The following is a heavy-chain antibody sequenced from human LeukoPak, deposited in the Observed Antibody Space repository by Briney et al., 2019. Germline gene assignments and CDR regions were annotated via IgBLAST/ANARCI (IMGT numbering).Heavy chain of an antibody. CDR2: VKSKSEGGTI. Sequence: GGSLRLSCAASGFTFSNAWMAWGRQAPGKGLEWVGRVKSKSEGGTIDYTAPVKGRFIISRDDSHNALYLQMNSLKIEDTAVYYCTTDRFDWGQGTLVTVSS. CDR1: GFTFSNAW. CDR3: TTDRFD. D-gene: IGHD3-10*01. V-gene: IGHV3-15*01. J-gene: IGHJ4*02.